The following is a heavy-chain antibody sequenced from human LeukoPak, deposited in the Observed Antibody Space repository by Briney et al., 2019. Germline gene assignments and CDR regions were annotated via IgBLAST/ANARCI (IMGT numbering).Heavy chain of an antibody. D-gene: IGHD3-3*01. V-gene: IGHV4-30-4*01. Sequence: PSQTLSLTCTVSGGSIISGDYYWSWIRQPPGKGLEWIGYIYYSGSTYYNPSLKSRVTISVDTSKNQFSLKLSSVTAADTAVYYCARAQYYDFWSGYYTGGAFDIWGQGTMVTVSS. CDR1: GGSIISGDYY. CDR3: ARAQYYDFWSGYYTGGAFDI. J-gene: IGHJ3*02. CDR2: IYYSGST.